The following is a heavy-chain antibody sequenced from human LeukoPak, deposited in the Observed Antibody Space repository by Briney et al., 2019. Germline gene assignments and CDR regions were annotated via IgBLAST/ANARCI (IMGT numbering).Heavy chain of an antibody. Sequence: GGSLRLSCASSGFTFSSYWMNWVRQAPGKGLVWVSRIASDGSSTTYADSVKGRFSISRDNSKNTLFLQMNSLRAEDTAVYYCARNRASYYFDYWGQGTLVTVSS. CDR1: GFTFSSYW. CDR3: ARNRASYYFDY. V-gene: IGHV3-74*01. J-gene: IGHJ4*02. CDR2: IASDGSST. D-gene: IGHD2-2*01.